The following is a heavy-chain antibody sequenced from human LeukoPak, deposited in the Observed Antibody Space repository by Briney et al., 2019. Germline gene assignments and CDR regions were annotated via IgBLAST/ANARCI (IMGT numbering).Heavy chain of an antibody. J-gene: IGHJ3*02. CDR3: ARRGYSLGNAFDI. D-gene: IGHD5-18*01. CDR1: GYSFTSYW. CDR2: IDPSDSYT. V-gene: IGHV5-10-1*01. Sequence: GESLKISCKGSGYSFTSYWSSWVRQMPGKGLEWMGRIDPSDSYTNYSPSFQGHVTISADKSISTAYLQWSSLKASDTAMYYWARRGYSLGNAFDIWGQGTMVTVSS.